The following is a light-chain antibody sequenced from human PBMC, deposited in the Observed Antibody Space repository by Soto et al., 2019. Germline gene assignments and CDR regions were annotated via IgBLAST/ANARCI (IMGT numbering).Light chain of an antibody. CDR3: QQYNNWPL. Sequence: EIVMTQSPATLSVSPGERATLSCRASQSVNYNLAWYQQKPGQAPRLLIYGASTRATGIPARFSGSGSGTEFTLPFSSLQSEDFAVYYCQQYNNWPLFGGGTKV. V-gene: IGKV3-15*01. CDR1: QSVNYN. CDR2: GAS. J-gene: IGKJ4*01.